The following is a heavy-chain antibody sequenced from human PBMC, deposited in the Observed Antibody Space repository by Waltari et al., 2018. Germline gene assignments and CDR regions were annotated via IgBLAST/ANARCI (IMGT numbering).Heavy chain of an antibody. Sequence: EVQLVASGGDLVHPGGSLRLSCAGSGFTFSDHYIDWVRQAPGKGLEWLGLTRNKENSYSTVYAASVKGRFTISRDDSKNLAYQQMNSLRIEDTAIYYCVRSYTASPMDVWGQGTTVTVSS. CDR1: GFTFSDHY. D-gene: IGHD2-2*02. V-gene: IGHV3-72*01. CDR2: TRNKENSYST. CDR3: VRSYTASPMDV. J-gene: IGHJ6*02.